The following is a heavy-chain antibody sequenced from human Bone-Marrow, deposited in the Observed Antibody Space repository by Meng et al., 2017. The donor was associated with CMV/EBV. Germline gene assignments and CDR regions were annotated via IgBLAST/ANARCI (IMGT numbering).Heavy chain of an antibody. Sequence: SETLSLTCTVSGYSISSGYYWGWIRQPPGKGLEWIGSIYHSGSTYYNPSLKSRVTISVDTSKNQFSLKLSSVTAADTAVYYCARVRRVAERWLQPDAFDIWGQGTMVTVSS. V-gene: IGHV4-38-2*02. J-gene: IGHJ3*02. CDR3: ARVRRVAERWLQPDAFDI. CDR2: IYHSGST. CDR1: GYSISSGYY. D-gene: IGHD5-24*01.